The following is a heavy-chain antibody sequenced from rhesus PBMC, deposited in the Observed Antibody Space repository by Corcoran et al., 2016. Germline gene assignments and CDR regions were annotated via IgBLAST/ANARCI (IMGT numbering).Heavy chain of an antibody. J-gene: IGHJ4*01. V-gene: IGHV4-169*02. CDR3: ARDDYGNSDY. CDR2: IYGSGSST. Sequence: QLQLQESGPGLVKPSETLSVTCAVSGGSISSSYWSWIRQAPGKGLEWIGYIYGSGSSTNYNPSLKSRVSRSGDTSKNHRSLKLSSVTTADTAVYYCARDDYGNSDYWGQGVLVTVSS. D-gene: IGHD4-35*01. CDR1: GGSISSSY.